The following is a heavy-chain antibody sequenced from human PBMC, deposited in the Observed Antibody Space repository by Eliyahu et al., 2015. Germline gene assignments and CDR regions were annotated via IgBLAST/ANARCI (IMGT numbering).Heavy chain of an antibody. CDR2: IYWDDDE. V-gene: IGHV2-5*02. CDR1: GFSLSTSRVG. J-gene: IGHJ4*02. CDR3: AHRYCSDGSCPLFDY. Sequence: QITLKESGPTLVKPTQTLTLTCTFSGFSLSTSRVGVGWIRQPPGKALEWLALIYWDDDERYSPSLKSRLTITKDTSKNQVVLTMTNMAPEDTATYYCAHRYCSDGSCPLFDYWGQGTLVTVSS. D-gene: IGHD2-15*01.